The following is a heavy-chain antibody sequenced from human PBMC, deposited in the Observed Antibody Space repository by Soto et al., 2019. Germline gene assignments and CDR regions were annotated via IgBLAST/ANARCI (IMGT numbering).Heavy chain of an antibody. J-gene: IGHJ6*02. D-gene: IGHD2-2*01. CDR2: ISHDGVNK. V-gene: IGHV3-30*18. CDR3: AKDIGYCSGTTCYHPGMDV. Sequence: GGSLRLSCAVTKLTFSSYGMHWVRQAPGKGLEWVAVISHDGVNKKYGDSVKGRFTISRDNSKKTLYLQMNSLRSEDTAVYYCAKDIGYCSGTTCYHPGMDVWGQGTTVTVSS. CDR1: KLTFSSYG.